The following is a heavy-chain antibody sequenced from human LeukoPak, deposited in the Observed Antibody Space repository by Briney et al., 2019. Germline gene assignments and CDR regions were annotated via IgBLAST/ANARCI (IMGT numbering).Heavy chain of an antibody. D-gene: IGHD5-18*01. CDR2: ISYDGSNK. Sequence: GGSLRLSCAASGFTFSRYGMHWVRQAPGKGLEWVAVISYDGSNKYYADSVKGRFTISRDNSKNTLYLQMNSLRAEDTAVYYCAKDRLPLVDTAMVSCFDYWGQGTLVTVSS. V-gene: IGHV3-30*18. CDR3: AKDRLPLVDTAMVSCFDY. J-gene: IGHJ4*02. CDR1: GFTFSRYG.